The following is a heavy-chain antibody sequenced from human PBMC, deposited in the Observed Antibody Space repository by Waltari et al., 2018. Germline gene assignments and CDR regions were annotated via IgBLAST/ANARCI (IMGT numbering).Heavy chain of an antibody. CDR2: IIPIFGRA. CDR3: ASRLGGWQGVDACDI. Sequence: QVQLVQSGAEVKKPGSSVKVSCKASGGTFSSYAISWVRQAPGQGLEWMGGIIPIFGRANYEQKFQGGVTITADEATSTAYMELSSLRSEDTAVYYCASRLGGWQGVDACDIWGQGTMVTVSS. D-gene: IGHD6-19*01. J-gene: IGHJ3*02. V-gene: IGHV1-69*12. CDR1: GGTFSSYA.